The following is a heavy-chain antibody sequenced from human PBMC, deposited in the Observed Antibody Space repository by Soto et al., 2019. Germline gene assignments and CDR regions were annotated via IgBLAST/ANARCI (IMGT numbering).Heavy chain of an antibody. V-gene: IGHV4-59*01. Sequence: QVQLQESGPGLVKPSVTLSLTCIVSGGSISSYYWSWIRQPPGNGLEWIGYIYYSGSTNYSPSLKGRVTMSVDTSKNQFSLNLSSVTAADTAVYYCARRDYSTSSLGPFDYWGQGTLVTVSS. CDR2: IYYSGST. CDR1: GGSISSYY. CDR3: ARRDYSTSSLGPFDY. J-gene: IGHJ4*02. D-gene: IGHD6-6*01.